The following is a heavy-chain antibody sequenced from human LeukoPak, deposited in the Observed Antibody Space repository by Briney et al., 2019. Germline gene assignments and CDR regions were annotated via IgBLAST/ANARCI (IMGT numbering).Heavy chain of an antibody. Sequence: PSETLSLTCTVSGGSISSYYWSWIRQPPGKGLEWVGYIYYSGSTNYNPSLKSRVTISVDTSKNQFSLELSSVTAADTAVYYCAREDDSSGYYFDYWGQGPRDTVS. CDR3: AREDDSSGYYFDY. CDR1: GGSISSYY. J-gene: IGHJ4*02. CDR2: IYYSGST. V-gene: IGHV4-59*01. D-gene: IGHD3-22*01.